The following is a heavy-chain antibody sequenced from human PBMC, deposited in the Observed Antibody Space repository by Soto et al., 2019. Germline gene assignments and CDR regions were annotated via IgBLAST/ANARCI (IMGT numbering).Heavy chain of an antibody. CDR3: ARAPAPKYWGLGGDAFDI. Sequence: SETLSLTCTVSGGSISSSSYYWGWIRQPPGKGLEWIGSIYYSGSTYYNPSLKSRVTISVDTSKNQFSLKLSSVTAADTAVYYRARAPAPKYWGLGGDAFDIWGQGTMVTVSS. D-gene: IGHD7-27*01. J-gene: IGHJ3*02. V-gene: IGHV4-39*01. CDR2: IYYSGST. CDR1: GGSISSSSYY.